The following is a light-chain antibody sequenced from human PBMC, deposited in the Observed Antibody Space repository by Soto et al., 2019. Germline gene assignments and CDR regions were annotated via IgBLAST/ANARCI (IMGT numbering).Light chain of an antibody. J-gene: IGLJ1*01. CDR1: SSNIGTNY. Sequence: QSVLTQPPSASGTPGQRVTISCAGSSSNIGTNYVHWYLQLPGTAPKLLIYLNDQRPSGVPDRFSGSKSGTSASLAISGLRSEDEADYFCAAWDGSLDGRFVFGTGTKLTVL. CDR3: AAWDGSLDGRFV. CDR2: LND. V-gene: IGLV1-47*02.